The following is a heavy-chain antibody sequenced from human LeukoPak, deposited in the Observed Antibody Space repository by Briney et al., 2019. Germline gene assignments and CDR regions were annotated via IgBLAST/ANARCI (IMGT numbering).Heavy chain of an antibody. J-gene: IGHJ5*02. V-gene: IGHV4-34*01. CDR3: AKAQYDSSSSPWFDP. CDR1: GGSFSGYY. CDR2: INHSGST. D-gene: IGHD6-6*01. Sequence: SETLALTCAVYGGSFSGYYWSWIRQPPGKGLEWIGEINHSGSTNYNQSLKSRVTISVDTSKNQFSLKLSSVTAADTAVYYCAKAQYDSSSSPWFDPWGQGTLVTVSS.